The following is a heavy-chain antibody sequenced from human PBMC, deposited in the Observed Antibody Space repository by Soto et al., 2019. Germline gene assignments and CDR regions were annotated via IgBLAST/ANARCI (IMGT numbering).Heavy chain of an antibody. Sequence: PGGALRLSCAASGFTFSSYGMHWVRQAPGKGLEWVAVIWYDGSNKYYADSVKGRFTISRDNSKNTLYLQMNSLRAEDTAVYYCARVRRADRRSFKNGDYVSGYYYYGMDVWGQGTTVTVSS. D-gene: IGHD4-17*01. J-gene: IGHJ6*02. V-gene: IGHV3-33*01. CDR2: IWYDGSNK. CDR1: GFTFSSYG. CDR3: ARVRRADRRSFKNGDYVSGYYYYGMDV.